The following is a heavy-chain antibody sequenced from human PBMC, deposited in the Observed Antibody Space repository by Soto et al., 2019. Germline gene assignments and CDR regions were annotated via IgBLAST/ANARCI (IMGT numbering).Heavy chain of an antibody. D-gene: IGHD3-22*01. V-gene: IGHV3-23*01. Sequence: GGSLRLSCAASGFTFSNYAMSWVRQAPGKGLEWVSAISYGGGTTYYADSVKGRFTISRDNSKNTLYLQMNSLRAEDTALYYCAKNPGYYYDSTGYHFDYWGQGTLVTVSS. CDR1: GFTFSNYA. J-gene: IGHJ4*02. CDR3: AKNPGYYYDSTGYHFDY. CDR2: ISYGGGTT.